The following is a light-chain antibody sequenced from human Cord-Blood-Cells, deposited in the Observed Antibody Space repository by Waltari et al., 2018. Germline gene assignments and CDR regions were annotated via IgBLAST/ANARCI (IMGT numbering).Light chain of an antibody. V-gene: IGKV4-1*01. J-gene: IGKJ1*01. CDR1: QSVLYSSNNKNY. Sequence: DIVMTQSPDSLAVSLGERATIHYKSSQSVLYSSNNKNYLAWYQQKPGQLPKLLIYWASTRESGVPDRFSGSGSGTDFTLTISSLQAEDVAVYYCQQYYSTPWTFGQGTKVEIK. CDR2: WAS. CDR3: QQYYSTPWT.